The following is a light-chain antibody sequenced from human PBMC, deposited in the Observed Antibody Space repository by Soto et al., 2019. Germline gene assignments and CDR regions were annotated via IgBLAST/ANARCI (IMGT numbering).Light chain of an antibody. J-gene: IGKJ2*01. V-gene: IGKV3-15*01. CDR3: QQGYRTPYP. Sequence: EIVLTQSPATVSESPRERATLSCRASQSVNQKLGWYQQKPGQAPRLLIYVASYRATGIPARFSGSGSGTEYTLTISNLQPEDFATYYCQQGYRTPYPFGQGGKVAIK. CDR1: QSVNQK. CDR2: VAS.